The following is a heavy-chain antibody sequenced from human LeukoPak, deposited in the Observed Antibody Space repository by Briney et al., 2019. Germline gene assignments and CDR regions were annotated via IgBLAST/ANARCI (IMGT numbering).Heavy chain of an antibody. J-gene: IGHJ4*02. Sequence: SSETLSLTCTVSGGSISSYYWSWIRQPPGKGLEWIGYIYYSGSTNYNPSLKSRVAISVDTSKNQFSLKLSSVTAADTAVYYCARDPLYYYDSSGTPLWGQGTLVTVSS. CDR3: ARDPLYYYDSSGTPL. CDR2: IYYSGST. D-gene: IGHD3-22*01. CDR1: GGSISSYY. V-gene: IGHV4-59*01.